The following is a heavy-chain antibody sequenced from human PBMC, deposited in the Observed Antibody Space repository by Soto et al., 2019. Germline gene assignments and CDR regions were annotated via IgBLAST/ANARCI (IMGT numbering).Heavy chain of an antibody. Sequence: SQTHPLSYTVSGGNIGNYYWSWIRQTPGKGLEWIGYIYYSGSTYYNPSLKSRVTISVDTSKNQFSLKLSSVTAADTAVYYCAREGAAPYYYYGMDVWGQGTTVTVSS. D-gene: IGHD6-6*01. CDR1: GGNIGNYY. V-gene: IGHV4-30-4*01. CDR3: AREGAAPYYYYGMDV. J-gene: IGHJ6*02. CDR2: IYYSGST.